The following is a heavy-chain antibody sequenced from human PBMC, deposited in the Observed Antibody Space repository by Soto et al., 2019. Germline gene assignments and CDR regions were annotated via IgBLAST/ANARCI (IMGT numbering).Heavy chain of an antibody. CDR1: GDSVSSNSAA. Sequence: TLSLTCAISGDSVSSNSAAWNWIRQSPSRGLEWLGRTYYRSKWYNDYAVSVKSRITINPDTSKNQFSLQLNSVTPEDTAVYYCARDREDGSGSYGYYYYGMDVWGQGTTVTVSS. D-gene: IGHD3-10*01. CDR2: TYYRSKWYN. J-gene: IGHJ6*02. V-gene: IGHV6-1*01. CDR3: ARDREDGSGSYGYYYYGMDV.